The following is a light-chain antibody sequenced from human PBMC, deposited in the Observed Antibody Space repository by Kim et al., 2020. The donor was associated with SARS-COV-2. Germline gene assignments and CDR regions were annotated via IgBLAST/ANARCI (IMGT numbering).Light chain of an antibody. Sequence: DIQMTQSPSSLSASVGDRVTITCQASQDISNYLNWYQQKPRKAPKLLIYDASNLETGVPSRFSGSGSGTDFTFTISSLQPEDIPTYYCQQYDNLPYTFGQGTKLEI. V-gene: IGKV1-33*01. CDR1: QDISNY. CDR2: DAS. CDR3: QQYDNLPYT. J-gene: IGKJ2*01.